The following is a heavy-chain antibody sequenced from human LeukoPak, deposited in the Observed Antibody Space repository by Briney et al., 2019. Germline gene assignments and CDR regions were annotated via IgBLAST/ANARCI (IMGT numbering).Heavy chain of an antibody. J-gene: IGHJ5*02. Sequence: SETLSLTCTVSGGSISSSSYYWGWIRQPPGKGLEWIGSIYYSGSTYYNPSLKSRVTISVDTSKNQFSLKLSSVTAADTAVYYCARFRVAVAGVNWFDPWGQGTLVTVSS. CDR1: GGSISSSSYY. CDR3: ARFRVAVAGVNWFDP. D-gene: IGHD6-19*01. V-gene: IGHV4-39*07. CDR2: IYYSGST.